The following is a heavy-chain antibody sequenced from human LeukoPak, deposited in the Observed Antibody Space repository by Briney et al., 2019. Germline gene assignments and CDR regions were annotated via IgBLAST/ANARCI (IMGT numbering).Heavy chain of an antibody. CDR3: ATSGWYLLPGVY. V-gene: IGHV4-39*01. CDR2: IYYSGST. CDR1: GDSISSTNYY. J-gene: IGHJ4*02. Sequence: SETLSLTCTVSGDSISSTNYYWGWIRQPPGKGLEWIGSIYYSGSTYYNPSLESRVTISVDTSKNQFSLMLSSVTAADTAVYYCATSGWYLLPGVYWGQGTLVTVSS. D-gene: IGHD6-19*01.